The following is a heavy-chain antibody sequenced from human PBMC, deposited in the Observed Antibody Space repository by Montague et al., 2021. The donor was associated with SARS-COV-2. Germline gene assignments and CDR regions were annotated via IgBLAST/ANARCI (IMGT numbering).Heavy chain of an antibody. CDR1: GGSFSGHY. CDR2: INHSGST. J-gene: IGHJ6*03. D-gene: IGHD2-2*01. V-gene: IGHV4-34*01. Sequence: SETLSLTCAVYGGSFSGHYWSWIRQPPGKGLEWIGEINHSGSTKYNPSLKSRVILLVDTSKNQFSLKLSSVTAADTAVYYCARGQPAAVTLYGIWNGQRDYYYSMDVWAKGTTVTVSS. CDR3: ARGQPAAVTLYGIWNGQRDYYYSMDV.